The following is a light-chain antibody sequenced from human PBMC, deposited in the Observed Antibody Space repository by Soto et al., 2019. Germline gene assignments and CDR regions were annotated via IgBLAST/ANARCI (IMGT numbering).Light chain of an antibody. CDR3: QQSYSTLYT. V-gene: IGKV1-39*01. CDR1: QSISTY. J-gene: IGKJ5*01. CDR2: AAS. Sequence: DLHMTHSPSSLSSSGGDRVTITFRASQSISTYLSWYQQKPGKAPKLLIYAASSLQSGVPSRFSGSGSGTDFTLTISSLQPEDFATYYCQQSYSTLYTFGQGTRLEIK.